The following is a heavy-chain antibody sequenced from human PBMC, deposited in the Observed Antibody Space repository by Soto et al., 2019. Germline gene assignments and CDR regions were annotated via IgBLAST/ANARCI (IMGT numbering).Heavy chain of an antibody. D-gene: IGHD2-2*01. CDR3: ARDLGYCSSTSCYDSDWFDP. V-gene: IGHV4-59*01. CDR2: IYYSGST. J-gene: IGHJ5*02. CDR1: GGSISSYY. Sequence: SETLSLTCTVSGGSISSYYWSWIRQPPGKGLEWIGYIYYSGSTNYNPSLKSRVTISVDTSKNQFSLKLSSVTAADTAVYYCARDLGYCSSTSCYDSDWFDPWGQGTLVTVSS.